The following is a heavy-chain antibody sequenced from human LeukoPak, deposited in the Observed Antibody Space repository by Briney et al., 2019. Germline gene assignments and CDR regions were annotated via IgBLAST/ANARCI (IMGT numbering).Heavy chain of an antibody. CDR1: GYSISSGYY. Sequence: PSETLSLTCTVSGYSISSGYYWGWIRQPPGKGLEWIGSIYHSGSTYYNPSLKSRVTISVDTSKNQFSLKLSSVTAADTAVYYCARSGYSYGADAFDIWGQGTMVTVSS. J-gene: IGHJ3*02. V-gene: IGHV4-38-2*02. CDR2: IYHSGST. CDR3: ARSGYSYGADAFDI. D-gene: IGHD5-18*01.